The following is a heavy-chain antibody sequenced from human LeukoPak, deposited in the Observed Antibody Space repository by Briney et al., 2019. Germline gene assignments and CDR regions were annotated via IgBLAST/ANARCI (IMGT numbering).Heavy chain of an antibody. CDR1: GGSISSSSYY. Sequence: PSETLSLTCTVSGGSISSSSYYWGWIRQPPGKGLEWIGSIYYSGSTYYNPSLKSRVTISVDTSKNQFSLKLSSVTAADTAVYYCARDKGDGHLDYWGQGTLVTVSS. J-gene: IGHJ4*02. CDR2: IYYSGST. V-gene: IGHV4-39*07. CDR3: ARDKGDGHLDY.